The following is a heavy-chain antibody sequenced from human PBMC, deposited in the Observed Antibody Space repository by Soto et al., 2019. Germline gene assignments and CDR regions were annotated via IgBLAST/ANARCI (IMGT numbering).Heavy chain of an antibody. Sequence: QLHLVQSGAVVKKPGASVTVSCSASGYPVTAYYMHWVRQAPGRGLAWMGGINPATGAAKYTQTFQGRVSMTRETSTSTVFIELCRSASGDPAVFYCASGGGVGVAGSAAFDMWGQGTLVTVSS. V-gene: IGHV1-2*02. CDR2: INPATGAA. CDR3: ASGGGVGVAGSAAFDM. J-gene: IGHJ3*02. CDR1: GYPVTAYY. D-gene: IGHD3-3*01.